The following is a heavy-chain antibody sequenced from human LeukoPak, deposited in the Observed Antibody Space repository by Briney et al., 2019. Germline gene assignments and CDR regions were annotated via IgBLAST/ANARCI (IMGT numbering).Heavy chain of an antibody. CDR1: GFTFSSCG. Sequence: GGSLRLSCAASGFTFSSCGMHWVRQAPGKGLEWVANIDEAGKDRYYADSVKGRFTISRDNTKNSVFLDMTSLRVEDTATYFCARASPGVVFNYFDYWGQGALVPVSS. J-gene: IGHJ4*01. V-gene: IGHV3-7*01. CDR2: IDEAGKDR. CDR3: ARASPGVVFNYFDY. D-gene: IGHD2-15*01.